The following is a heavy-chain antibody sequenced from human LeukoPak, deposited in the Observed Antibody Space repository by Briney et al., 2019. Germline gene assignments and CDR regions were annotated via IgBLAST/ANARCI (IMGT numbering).Heavy chain of an antibody. J-gene: IGHJ5*02. CDR1: GGSISSFY. Sequence: PSETLSLTCTVSGGSISSFYWSWIRQPAGKGLEWIGRIYTSGSTNYNPSLKSRVTMSVDTSKNQFSLKLSSVTAADTAVYYCARGGSYDSSAKNRFDPWGQGTLVTVSS. CDR2: IYTSGST. D-gene: IGHD3-22*01. V-gene: IGHV4-4*07. CDR3: ARGGSYDSSAKNRFDP.